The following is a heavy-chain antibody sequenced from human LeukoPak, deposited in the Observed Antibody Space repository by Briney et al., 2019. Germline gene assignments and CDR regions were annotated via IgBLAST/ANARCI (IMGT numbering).Heavy chain of an antibody. CDR3: ARDLIYGDYPHNWFAP. CDR2: IYYSGST. D-gene: IGHD4-17*01. CDR1: GGSFSGYY. Sequence: SETLSLTCAVYGGSFSGYYWSWIRQPPGKGLEWIGYIYYSGSTNYNPSFKSRVIMSVDTSKNQLSLKLSSVTAADTAVYYCARDLIYGDYPHNWFAPWGQGTLVTVSS. J-gene: IGHJ5*02. V-gene: IGHV4-59*01.